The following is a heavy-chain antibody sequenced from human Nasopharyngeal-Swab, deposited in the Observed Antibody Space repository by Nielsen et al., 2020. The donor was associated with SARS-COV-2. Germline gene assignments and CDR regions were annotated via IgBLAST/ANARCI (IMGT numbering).Heavy chain of an antibody. D-gene: IGHD7-27*01. CDR1: GYTFTGYY. CDR2: INPNSGGT. Sequence: ASVTVSCKASGYTFTGYYMHWVRQAPGQGLEWMGWINPNSGGTNYAQKFQGWVTMTRDTSISTAYMELSRLRSDDTAVYYCVRGVNWGSLDWFDPWGQGTLVTVSS. J-gene: IGHJ5*02. V-gene: IGHV1-2*04. CDR3: VRGVNWGSLDWFDP.